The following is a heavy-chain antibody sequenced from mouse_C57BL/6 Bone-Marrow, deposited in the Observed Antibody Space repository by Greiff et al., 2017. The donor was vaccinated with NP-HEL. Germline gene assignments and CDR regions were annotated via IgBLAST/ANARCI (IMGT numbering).Heavy chain of an antibody. CDR1: GFTFSDAW. J-gene: IGHJ3*01. Sequence: EVKLMESGGGLVQPGGSMKLSCAASGFTFSDAWMDWVRQSPEMGLEWVAEIRNKANNHATYYAESVKGRFTISRDDSKSSVYLQMNSLRAEDTGIYYCTVTGNAYWGQGTLVTVSA. D-gene: IGHD4-1*01. CDR2: IRNKANNHAT. CDR3: TVTGNAY. V-gene: IGHV6-6*01.